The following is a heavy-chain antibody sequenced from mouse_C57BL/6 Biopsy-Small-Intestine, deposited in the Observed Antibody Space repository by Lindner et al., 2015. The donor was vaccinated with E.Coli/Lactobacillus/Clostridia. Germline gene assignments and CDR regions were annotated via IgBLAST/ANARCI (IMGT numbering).Heavy chain of an antibody. D-gene: IGHD2-4*01. CDR2: IYPGDGDT. Sequence: VQLQESGTELVKPGASVKISCKASGYAFSSYWMNWVKQRPGKGLEWIGQIYPGDGDTNYNGKFKGKATLTADKSSSTAYMQLSSLTSEDSAVYFCARGHYDYAWFAYWGQGTLVTVSA. V-gene: IGHV1-80*01. CDR1: GYAFSSYW. J-gene: IGHJ3*01. CDR3: ARGHYDYAWFAY.